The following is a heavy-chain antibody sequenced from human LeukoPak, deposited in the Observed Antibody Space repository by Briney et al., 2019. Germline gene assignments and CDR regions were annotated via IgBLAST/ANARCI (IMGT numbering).Heavy chain of an antibody. CDR1: GFTFNNYA. CDR2: ISNSGGNI. V-gene: IGHV3-23*01. D-gene: IGHD1-26*01. J-gene: IGHJ4*02. Sequence: PGGSLRLSCVASGFTFNNYAMSWVRQAPGRGLEWLSSISNSGGNIDYRNSVKGRFTISRDNSKNTLYLQMNSLRAEDTAVYYCAKEGGGNYFGKDYFDYWGQGTLVTVSS. CDR3: AKEGGGNYFGKDYFDY.